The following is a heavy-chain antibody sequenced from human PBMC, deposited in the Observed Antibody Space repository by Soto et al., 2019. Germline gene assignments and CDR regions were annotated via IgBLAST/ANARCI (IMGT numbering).Heavy chain of an antibody. CDR1: GGSISSYY. V-gene: IGHV4-59*08. D-gene: IGHD4-17*01. CDR3: ARSDYGIYFDY. CDR2: IYYSGST. Sequence: SETLSLTCTVSGGSISSYYWSWIRQPPGKGLEWIGYIYYSGSTYYNPSLKSRVTISVDTSKNQFSLKLSSVTAADTAVYYCARSDYGIYFDYWGQGTLVTVSS. J-gene: IGHJ4*02.